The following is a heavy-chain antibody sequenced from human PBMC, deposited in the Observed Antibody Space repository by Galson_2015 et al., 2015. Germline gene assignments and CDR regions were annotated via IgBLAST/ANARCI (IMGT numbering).Heavy chain of an antibody. CDR3: ATVSGWQSNWFDP. J-gene: IGHJ5*02. CDR2: INAGNGNT. V-gene: IGHV1-3*01. D-gene: IGHD6-19*01. CDR1: GYTFTSYA. Sequence: SVKVSCKASGYTFTSYAMHWVRQAPGQRLEWMGWINAGNGNTKYSQKFQGRVTITRDTSASTAYMVLSSLRSEDTAVYYCATVSGWQSNWFDPWGQGTLVTVSS.